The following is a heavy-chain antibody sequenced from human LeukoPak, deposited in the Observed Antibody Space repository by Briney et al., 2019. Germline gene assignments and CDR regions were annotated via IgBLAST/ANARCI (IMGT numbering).Heavy chain of an antibody. Sequence: GASVKVSCKASGYTFTGYYMHWVRQAPGQGLEWMGWINPNSGGTNYAQKFQGRVTMTRDTSISTAYMELSRLRSDDTAVYYCARDLATTMIVVSFRAFDIWGQGTMVTVSS. V-gene: IGHV1-2*02. CDR1: GYTFTGYY. CDR2: INPNSGGT. CDR3: ARDLATTMIVVSFRAFDI. D-gene: IGHD3-22*01. J-gene: IGHJ3*02.